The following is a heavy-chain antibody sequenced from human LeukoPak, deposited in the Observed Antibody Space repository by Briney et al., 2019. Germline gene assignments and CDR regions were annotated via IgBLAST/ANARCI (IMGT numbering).Heavy chain of an antibody. CDR2: INPSGST. V-gene: IGHV4-34*01. CDR3: ARLGFFYYDSSGYRRAFDY. CDR1: GGSFSGYY. Sequence: PSETLSLTCAVHGGSFSGYYWSWIRQPPGKGLEWIGQINPSGSTNYNPSLKSRVTISVGTSKNQFSLKLSSVTAADTAVYYCARLGFFYYDSSGYRRAFDYWGQGTLVTVSS. J-gene: IGHJ4*02. D-gene: IGHD3-22*01.